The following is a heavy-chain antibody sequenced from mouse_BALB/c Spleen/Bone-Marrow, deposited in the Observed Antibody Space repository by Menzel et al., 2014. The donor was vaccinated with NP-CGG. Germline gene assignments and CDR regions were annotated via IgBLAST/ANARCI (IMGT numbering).Heavy chain of an antibody. J-gene: IGHJ3*01. V-gene: IGHV1-7*01. CDR1: GYTFTSYW. CDR3: ARVYYGYFFAY. Sequence: VQLQESGAELAKPGASVKMSCKASGYTFTSYWMHWVKQRPGQGLEWIGYINPSTGYTDYNQKFNDKATLTADKSSSTAYMQLSSLTSEDSAVYYCARVYYGYFFAYWGQGTLVTVSA. CDR2: INPSTGYT. D-gene: IGHD1-2*01.